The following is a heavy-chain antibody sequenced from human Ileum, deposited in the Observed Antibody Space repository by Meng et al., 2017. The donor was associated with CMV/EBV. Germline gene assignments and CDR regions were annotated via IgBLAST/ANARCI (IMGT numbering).Heavy chain of an antibody. D-gene: IGHD1-1*01. CDR3: VHRKDYGGNWNGGSADF. CDR2: IYWDDDK. CDR1: GFSLTSSPVG. J-gene: IGHJ4*02. V-gene: IGHV2-5*02. Sequence: QITLNESGPARVKPTQTLTLTGPFPGFSLTSSPVGVGWIRQPTGQAPEWLAFIYWDDDKRYNPSLKNRLTITKDAPKNQVALTMTNMDPADTATYHCVHRKDYGGNWNGGSADFWGQGALVTVSS.